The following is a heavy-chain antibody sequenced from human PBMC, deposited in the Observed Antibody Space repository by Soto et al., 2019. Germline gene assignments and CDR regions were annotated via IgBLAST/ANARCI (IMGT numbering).Heavy chain of an antibody. CDR3: ARGLGDYWFDP. D-gene: IGHD3-10*01. J-gene: IGHJ5*02. CDR1: GGPITRGGYY. Sequence: QVQLQESGPGLVKPSQTLSLTCTVSGGPITRGGYYWTWILQLPGQGLECIGYIYFRGSPYYNLSLNSRLTLYTDTSKNQFSLKLHSVTVADTAMYYCARGLGDYWFDPWGQGTLVTVSS. V-gene: IGHV4-31*02. CDR2: IYFRGSP.